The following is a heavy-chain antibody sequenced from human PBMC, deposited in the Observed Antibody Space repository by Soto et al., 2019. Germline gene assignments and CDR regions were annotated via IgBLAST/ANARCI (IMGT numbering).Heavy chain of an antibody. V-gene: IGHV4-34*01. CDR3: AISIMVRGVRVYYYYGMDV. CDR2: INHSGST. CDR1: GGSFSGYY. D-gene: IGHD3-10*01. Sequence: PSETLSLTCAVYGGSFSGYYWSWIRQPPGKGLEWIGEINHSGSTNYNPSLKSRVTISVDTSKNQFSLKLSSVTAADTAVYYCAISIMVRGVRVYYYYGMDVWGQGTTVTVSS. J-gene: IGHJ6*02.